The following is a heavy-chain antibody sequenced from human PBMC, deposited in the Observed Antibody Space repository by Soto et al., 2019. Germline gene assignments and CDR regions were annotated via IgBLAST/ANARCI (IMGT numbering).Heavy chain of an antibody. J-gene: IGHJ4*02. CDR2: IKGDGSSA. Sequence: EVQLVESGGALVQPGGSLRLSCAASGFTFSRHWMHWVRQAPGKGLMWISRIKGDGSSANYADSVRGRFTISRDNAKSTLYLQMDNLRAEDTAVYYCVRDGERSGDAGDSWGQGTQVTVSS. CDR1: GFTFSRHW. V-gene: IGHV3-74*01. CDR3: VRDGERSGDAGDS. D-gene: IGHD1-26*01.